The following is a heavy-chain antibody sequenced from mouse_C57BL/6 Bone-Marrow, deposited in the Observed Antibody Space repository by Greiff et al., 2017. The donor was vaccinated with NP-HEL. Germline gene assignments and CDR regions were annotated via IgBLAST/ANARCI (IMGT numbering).Heavy chain of an antibody. J-gene: IGHJ1*03. CDR1: GYTFTSYW. CDR2: IHPNSGST. CDR3: AREAYWYFDV. V-gene: IGHV1-64*01. Sequence: QVQLQQPGAELVKPGASVKLSCKASGYTFTSYWMHWVKQRPGQGLEWIGMIHPNSGSTNYNEKLKNKATLTVNKSSSTAYMQLSSLTSEDSAVYYCAREAYWYFDVWGTGTTVTVSS.